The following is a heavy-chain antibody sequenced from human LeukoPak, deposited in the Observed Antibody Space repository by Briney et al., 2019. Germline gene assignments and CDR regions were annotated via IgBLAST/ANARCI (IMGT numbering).Heavy chain of an antibody. V-gene: IGHV3-23*01. D-gene: IGHD4-17*01. Sequence: GGSLRLSCAVSGFRFSNYAMTWIRQAPEKGLEWLSSINGGGSTIKYADPAKGRFTVSRDNSKDTLYLQMNSLRVEDTAVYYCGKDPNGDYIGAFDFRGQGTTVTVSS. J-gene: IGHJ3*01. CDR3: GKDPNGDYIGAFDF. CDR1: GFRFSNYA. CDR2: INGGGSTI.